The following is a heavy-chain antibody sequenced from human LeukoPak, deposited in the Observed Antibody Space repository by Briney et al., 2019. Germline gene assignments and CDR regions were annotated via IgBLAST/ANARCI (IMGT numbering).Heavy chain of an antibody. J-gene: IGHJ4*02. Sequence: SETLTHNCSVSGGSINSYWWSWIRQPAGKGLEFIGRIYTTGRTNYNPSLMSRVSMSVDTSKNKFSLELRSVTAADTAVYFCARAGYTISSYRFDYWGQGALVTVSS. D-gene: IGHD3-16*02. CDR3: ARAGYTISSYRFDY. CDR2: IYTTGRT. V-gene: IGHV4-4*07. CDR1: GGSINSYW.